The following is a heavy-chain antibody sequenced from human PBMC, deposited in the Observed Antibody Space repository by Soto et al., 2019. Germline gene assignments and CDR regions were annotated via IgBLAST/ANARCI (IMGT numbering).Heavy chain of an antibody. CDR2: ISYDGSNK. D-gene: IGHD1-7*01. CDR1: GFTFSSYA. Sequence: GGSLRLSCAASGFTFSSYAMHWVRQAPGKGLEWVAVISYDGSNKYYADSVKGRFTISRDNSKNTLYLQMNSLRAEDTAVYYCARELELLYSYDYWGQGTLVTVSS. V-gene: IGHV3-30-3*01. J-gene: IGHJ4*02. CDR3: ARELELLYSYDY.